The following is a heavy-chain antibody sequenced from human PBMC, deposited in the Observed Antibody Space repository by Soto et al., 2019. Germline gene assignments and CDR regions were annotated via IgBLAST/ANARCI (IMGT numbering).Heavy chain of an antibody. Sequence: GGSLRLSCAASGFTFSSYAMHWVRQAPGKGLEWVAVISYDGSNKYYADSVKGRFTISRDNSKNTLYLQMNSLRAEDTAVYYCARGDYSSSFGGFYYYYGMDVWGQGTTVTVSS. V-gene: IGHV3-30-3*01. D-gene: IGHD6-13*01. J-gene: IGHJ6*02. CDR1: GFTFSSYA. CDR2: ISYDGSNK. CDR3: ARGDYSSSFGGFYYYYGMDV.